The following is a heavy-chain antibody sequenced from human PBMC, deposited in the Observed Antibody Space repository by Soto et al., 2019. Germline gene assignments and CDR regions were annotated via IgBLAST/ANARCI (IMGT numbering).Heavy chain of an antibody. J-gene: IGHJ5*02. CDR3: ARVGYRNWFDP. CDR1: GGTFSSYA. Sequence: ASVKVSCKASGGTFSSYAISWVRQAPGQGLEWMGGIIPIFGTANYAQKFQGRVTITADKSTSTAYMELSSMRSEDTAVYYCARVGYRNWFDPWGQGTLVTVSS. D-gene: IGHD5-12*01. V-gene: IGHV1-69*06. CDR2: IIPIFGTA.